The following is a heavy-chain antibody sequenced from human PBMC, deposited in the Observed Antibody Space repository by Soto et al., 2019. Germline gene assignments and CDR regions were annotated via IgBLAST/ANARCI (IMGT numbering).Heavy chain of an antibody. V-gene: IGHV4-30-2*01. J-gene: IGHJ3*01. CDR1: GGSISSSGYS. Sequence: QLQLQESGSRLVKPSQTLPLTCAVSGGSISSSGYSWSWLRQPPGKGLEWIGCISHTGSAYYNPSLRSRVTISIDKSKHQFSLRLRSVTAADTAVYYCARPSYDILTGRLDAFDVWCQGPMVTVSS. D-gene: IGHD3-9*01. CDR3: ARPSYDILTGRLDAFDV. CDR2: ISHTGSA.